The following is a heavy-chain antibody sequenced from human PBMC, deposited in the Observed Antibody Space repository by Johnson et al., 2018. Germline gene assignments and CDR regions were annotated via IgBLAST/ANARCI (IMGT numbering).Heavy chain of an antibody. CDR1: GFTFSNAW. J-gene: IGHJ1*01. CDR3: TRRNYYDSSGYDNYAYFQQ. Sequence: VQLVQSGGGLVKPGGSLRLSCAASGFTFSNAWMSWVRQAPGKGLEWVGRIKSKTAGGTTDYAAPVKGRFTISRDDSKNTAYLQMNSLKTEDTAGYYCTRRNYYDSSGYDNYAYFQQWGQGALVTVSS. CDR2: IKSKTAGGTT. D-gene: IGHD3-22*01. V-gene: IGHV3-15*01.